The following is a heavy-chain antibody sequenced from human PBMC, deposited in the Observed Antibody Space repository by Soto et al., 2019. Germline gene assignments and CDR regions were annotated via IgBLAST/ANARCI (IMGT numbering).Heavy chain of an antibody. Sequence: GGSLIHSYRAAEVTFSSYTMNWVRKAPGRGLEWVSSIRRSGGSTYYADSVKGRFTISRDNSKNTLYLQMNSLRAEDTAVYYCAKDLRDWGFFDYW. D-gene: IGHD3-16*01. CDR3: AKDLRDWGFFDY. CDR2: IRRSGGST. CDR1: EVTFSSYT. V-gene: IGHV3-23*01. J-gene: IGHJ4*01.